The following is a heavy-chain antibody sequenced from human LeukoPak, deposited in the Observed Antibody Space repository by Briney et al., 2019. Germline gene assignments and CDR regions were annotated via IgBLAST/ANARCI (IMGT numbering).Heavy chain of an antibody. J-gene: IGHJ4*02. Sequence: PSETLSLTCTVSGGSISSSSYCWGWIRQPPGRGLERIGSFYCSGSTYYNPSLKSRVTISVDTSKNQFSLKLSSVTAADTAVYYCARLRSPVTILYYFDYWGQGTLVTVSS. CDR1: GGSISSSSYC. D-gene: IGHD4-17*01. CDR2: FYCSGST. CDR3: ARLRSPVTILYYFDY. V-gene: IGHV4-39*01.